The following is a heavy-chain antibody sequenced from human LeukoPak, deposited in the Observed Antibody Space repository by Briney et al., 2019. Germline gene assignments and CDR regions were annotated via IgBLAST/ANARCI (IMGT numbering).Heavy chain of an antibody. J-gene: IGHJ4*02. V-gene: IGHV4-38-2*02. CDR3: ARGRRASFDY. Sequence: SETLSLTCTVSGYSISSGYYWGWIRQPPGKGLEWIGSIYHSGSTYYNPSLKSRVTISVDTSKNQFSLKLSSVTAADTAVYYCARGRRASFDYWGQGTLVTVSS. CDR1: GYSISSGYY. CDR2: IYHSGST.